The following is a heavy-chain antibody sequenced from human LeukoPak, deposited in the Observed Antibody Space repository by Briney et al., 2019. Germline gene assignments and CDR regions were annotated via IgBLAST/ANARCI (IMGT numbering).Heavy chain of an antibody. CDR1: GFTFDDYG. Sequence: GGSLRLSCAASGFTFDDYGMSWVRHAPGKGLEWVSGINWNGGSTGYADSVKGRFTISRDNAKNSLYLQMNSLRAEDTAVYYCARGPHGDYKDYWGQGTLVTVSS. CDR3: ARGPHGDYKDY. J-gene: IGHJ4*02. V-gene: IGHV3-20*04. CDR2: INWNGGST. D-gene: IGHD4-17*01.